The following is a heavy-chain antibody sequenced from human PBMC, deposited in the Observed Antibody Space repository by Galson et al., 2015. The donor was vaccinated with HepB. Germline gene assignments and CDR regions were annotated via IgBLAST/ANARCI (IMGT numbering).Heavy chain of an antibody. CDR2: ISSDGFTK. V-gene: IGHV3-11*04. Sequence: SLRLSCAASGFIFSDSYMTWVRQAPGKGPEWISYISSDGFTKYYADSVKGRFSIFRDNAKNSLYLQMNSLRAEDTAVYYCARDPPLGTPFDYWGQGTLVTVSS. J-gene: IGHJ4*02. D-gene: IGHD7-27*01. CDR1: GFIFSDSY. CDR3: ARDPPLGTPFDY.